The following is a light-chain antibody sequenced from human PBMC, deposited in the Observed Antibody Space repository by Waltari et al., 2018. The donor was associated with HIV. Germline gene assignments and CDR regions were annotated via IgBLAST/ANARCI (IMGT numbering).Light chain of an antibody. V-gene: IGLV3-21*02. CDR2: DGR. J-gene: IGLJ2*01. CDR1: NIGSKS. Sequence: SYVLTQPPSVSVAPGQTARIACGGNNIGSKSVHWYQQKPGQAPVLVVYDGRDRPSGIPERFYGSNTGNTATLTISRVEAGDEYDYYCQVWQSINDQQTVVCGGGTKLTVL. CDR3: QVWQSINDQQTVV.